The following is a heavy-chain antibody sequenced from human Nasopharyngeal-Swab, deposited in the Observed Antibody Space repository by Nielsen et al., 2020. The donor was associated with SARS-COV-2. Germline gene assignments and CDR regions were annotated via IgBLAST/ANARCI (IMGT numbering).Heavy chain of an antibody. D-gene: IGHD6-13*01. CDR2: IWCDGSNK. CDR1: GFTFSSYG. J-gene: IGHJ4*02. CDR3: ARDLGGAAAGADY. Sequence: GRPLRLSCAASGFTFSSYGMHWVRQAPGKGLERVAVIWCDGSNKYYADSVKGRFTISRDNSKNTLYLQMNSLRAEDTAVYYCARDLGGAAAGADYWGKGTLVTVSS. V-gene: IGHV3-33*01.